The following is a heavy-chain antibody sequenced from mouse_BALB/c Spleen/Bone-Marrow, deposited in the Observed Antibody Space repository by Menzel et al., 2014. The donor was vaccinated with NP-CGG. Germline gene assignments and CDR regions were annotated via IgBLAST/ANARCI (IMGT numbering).Heavy chain of an antibody. D-gene: IGHD1-1*02. CDR2: INPDSSMI. CDR3: TRQDYYVYGAY. V-gene: IGHV4-1*02. J-gene: IGHJ3*01. CDR1: GFAFSRYW. Sequence: EVQGVESGGGLVQPGGSLKLSCAASGFAFSRYWMSWVRPAPGKGLEWIGEINPDSSMINYTPSLKEKFIISRDNAKNTLYLQMSKVRYEDAALYYCTRQDYYVYGAYWGQGTLVTVSA.